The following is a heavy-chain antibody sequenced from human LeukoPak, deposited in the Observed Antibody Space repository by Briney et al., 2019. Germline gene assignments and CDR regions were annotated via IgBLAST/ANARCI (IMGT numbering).Heavy chain of an antibody. CDR2: IYYSGST. J-gene: IGHJ4*02. CDR3: ARASYYYGSGSHDS. Sequence: SQTLPLNCTVSGGSISSGDYYGRWARQPPGSGLGWIVYIYYSGSTYYNPSRRSRVTISVDTSKTKFSLKLSSVTAADTAVYYCARASYYYGSGSHDSWGQGTLVTVSS. CDR1: GGSISSGDYY. D-gene: IGHD3-10*01. V-gene: IGHV4-30-4*01.